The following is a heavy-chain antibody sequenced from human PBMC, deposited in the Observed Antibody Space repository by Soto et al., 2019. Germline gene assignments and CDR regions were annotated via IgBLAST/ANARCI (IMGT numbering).Heavy chain of an antibody. CDR3: ARDRYYGSGTYYNFYYGMDV. J-gene: IGHJ6*02. CDR1: GGSISSGDYY. V-gene: IGHV4-30-4*01. D-gene: IGHD3-10*01. CDR2: IYYSGST. Sequence: SETLSLTCTVSGGSISSGDYYWSWIRQPPGKGLEWIGNIYYSGSTDYNPSLRSRVTISLDTSKNHFSLRLRSVTAADTAVYYCARDRYYGSGTYYNFYYGMDVWGQGTTVTVSS.